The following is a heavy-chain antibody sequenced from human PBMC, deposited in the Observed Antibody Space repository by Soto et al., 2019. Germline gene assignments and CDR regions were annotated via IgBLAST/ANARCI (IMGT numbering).Heavy chain of an antibody. Sequence: LSCXASGFSFSDYYMTWIRQTPGKGLEWVSYIANSGGKKDYADSVKGRFTISRDNAKNLLYLQMNSLRAEDTAVYYCARAAGWFDPWGQGTLVTVSS. CDR3: ARAAGWFDP. J-gene: IGHJ5*02. V-gene: IGHV3-11*01. CDR1: GFSFSDYY. D-gene: IGHD6-25*01. CDR2: IANSGGKK.